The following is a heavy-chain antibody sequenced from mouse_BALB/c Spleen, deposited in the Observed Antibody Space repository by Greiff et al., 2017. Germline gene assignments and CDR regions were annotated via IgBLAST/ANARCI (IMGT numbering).Heavy chain of an antibody. D-gene: IGHD2-4*01. CDR2: INPSSGYT. CDR3: ARGSTMITTGAMDY. Sequence: VKLMESGAELARPGASVKMSCKASGYTFTSYTMHWVKQRPGQGLEWIGYINPSSGYTNYNQKFKDKATLTADKSSSTAYMQLSSLTSEDSAVYYGARGSTMITTGAMDYWGQGTSVTVSS. CDR1: GYTFTSYT. V-gene: IGHV1-4*01. J-gene: IGHJ4*01.